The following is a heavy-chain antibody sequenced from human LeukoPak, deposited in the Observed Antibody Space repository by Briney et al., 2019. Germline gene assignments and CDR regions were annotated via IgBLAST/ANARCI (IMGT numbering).Heavy chain of an antibody. V-gene: IGHV4-4*07. J-gene: IGHJ6*03. Sequence: PSETLSLTCTVSGGSISSYYWSWIRQPAGKGLEWIGRIYTSGSTNYTPSLKSRVTMSVDTSKNQFSLKLSSVTAADTAVYYCARGLVVVADYYYYYYMDVWGKGTTVTVSS. CDR3: ARGLVVVADYYYYYYMDV. D-gene: IGHD2-15*01. CDR2: IYTSGST. CDR1: GGSISSYY.